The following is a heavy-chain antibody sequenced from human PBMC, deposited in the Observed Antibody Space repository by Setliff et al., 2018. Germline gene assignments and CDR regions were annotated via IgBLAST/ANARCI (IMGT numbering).Heavy chain of an antibody. CDR3: ARLALTGYDSSGYYYALEYYYYMDV. Sequence: GGSLRLSCVVSGFSFSNYGMTWVRQAPGKGLEWISYISTSSGTRYYADSVKGRFTISRDNANQSLYLQMNSLRAEDTAVYYCARLALTGYDSSGYYYALEYYYYMDVWGKGTTVSVSS. J-gene: IGHJ6*03. CDR1: GFSFSNYG. D-gene: IGHD3-22*01. CDR2: ISTSSGTR. V-gene: IGHV3-48*01.